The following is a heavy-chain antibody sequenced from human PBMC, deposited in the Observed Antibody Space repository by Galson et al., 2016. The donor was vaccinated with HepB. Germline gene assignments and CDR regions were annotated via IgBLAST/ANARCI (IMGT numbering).Heavy chain of an antibody. CDR1: GYTFTDHY. Sequence: SVKVSCKASGYTFTDHYLQWVRQAPGQGLEWMGWINPNGGGTNYAEKFQGRVTMTRDSSISTAYMELTRLRSDDPAVYYCARVGYSGAGTNTVAVKGADYWGQGTLVAVSS. CDR3: ARVGYSGAGTNTVAVKGADY. J-gene: IGHJ4*02. V-gene: IGHV1-2*02. D-gene: IGHD5-12*01. CDR2: INPNGGGT.